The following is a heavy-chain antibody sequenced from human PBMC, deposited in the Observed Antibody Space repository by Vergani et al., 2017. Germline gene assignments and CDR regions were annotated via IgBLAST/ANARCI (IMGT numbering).Heavy chain of an antibody. CDR3: ARPVGTVTRFDAFDI. CDR1: GYSFTSYW. Sequence: EVQLVQSGAEVKTPGESLKISCKGSGYSFTSYWIGWVRQMPGKGLEWMGIIYPGDSDTRYSPSFQGQVTISADKSISTAYLQWSSLKASDTAMYYCARPVGTVTRFDAFDIWGQGTMVTVSS. V-gene: IGHV5-51*01. CDR2: IYPGDSDT. D-gene: IGHD4-17*01. J-gene: IGHJ3*02.